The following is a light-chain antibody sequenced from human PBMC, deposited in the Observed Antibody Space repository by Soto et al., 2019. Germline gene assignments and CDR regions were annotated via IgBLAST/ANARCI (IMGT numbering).Light chain of an antibody. CDR3: CSYAGSSTV. J-gene: IGLJ2*01. CDR1: SSDVGSYNL. CDR2: EGS. V-gene: IGLV2-23*01. Sequence: QSALTQPASVSGSPGQSITISCTGTSSDVGSYNLVSWYQQHPGKAPKLMIYEGSKRPSGVSNRFSGSKSGNTASLTISGLQAEDESDYYCCSYAGSSTVFGGGTKVNVL.